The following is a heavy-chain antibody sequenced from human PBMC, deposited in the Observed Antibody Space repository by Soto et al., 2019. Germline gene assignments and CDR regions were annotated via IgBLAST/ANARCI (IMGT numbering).Heavy chain of an antibody. V-gene: IGHV4-61*01. CDR3: ARVEDGYNLGPFSFDY. Sequence: SETLSLTCPVSGGSVSSGSYYWSWIRQPPGKGLEWIGYIYYSGSTNYNPSLKSRVTISVDTSKNQFSLKLSSVTAADTAVYYCARVEDGYNLGPFSFDYWGQGTLVTVSS. CDR2: IYYSGST. J-gene: IGHJ4*02. D-gene: IGHD5-12*01. CDR1: GGSVSSGSYY.